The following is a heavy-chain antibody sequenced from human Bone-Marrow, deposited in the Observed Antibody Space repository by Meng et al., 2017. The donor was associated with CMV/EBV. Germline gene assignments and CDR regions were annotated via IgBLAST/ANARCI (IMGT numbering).Heavy chain of an antibody. J-gene: IGHJ3*02. Sequence: ASVKVSCKASGYTFTSYHMHWVRQAPGQGLEWMGWINLKSGGTNSAQRLQGRVTMTRDTSISTVYMELTMRSDDTAVYYCARDSYYYDSSGYPGNAFDIWGQGTMVTVSS. V-gene: IGHV1-2*02. CDR1: GYTFTSYH. CDR3: ARDSYYYDSSGYPGNAFDI. CDR2: INLKSGGT. D-gene: IGHD3-22*01.